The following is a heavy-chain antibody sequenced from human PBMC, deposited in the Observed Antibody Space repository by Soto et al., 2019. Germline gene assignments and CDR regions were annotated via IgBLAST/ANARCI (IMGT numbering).Heavy chain of an antibody. CDR3: ARVWPMGVGPIAANFYCYEGMDV. Sequence: QVQLKQSGGKVKNSGASVKVSCQSAGYAFIKYAINWVRQAPGKGLEWQGWIRPYNGDTNYAQSRQDRITMTRITCTSIAYMDFRKLRSNDTAVYYCARVWPMGVGPIAANFYCYEGMDVWGQGTTVIVS. CDR1: GYAFIKYA. CDR2: IRPYNGDT. V-gene: IGHV1-18*01. D-gene: IGHD2-21*01. J-gene: IGHJ6*02.